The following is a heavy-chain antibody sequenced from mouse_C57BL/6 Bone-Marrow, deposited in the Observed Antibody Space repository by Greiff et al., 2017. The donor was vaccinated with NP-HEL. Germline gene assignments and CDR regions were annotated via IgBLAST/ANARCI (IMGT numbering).Heavy chain of an antibody. Sequence: VQLQESGAELVKPGASVKLSCKASGYTFTSYWMHWVKQRPGQGLEWIGMIHPNSGSTNYNEKFKSKATLTVDKSSSTAYMQLSSLTSEDSAVYYCARPTVVALYWYFDVWGTGTTVTVSS. CDR2: IHPNSGST. CDR1: GYTFTSYW. CDR3: ARPTVVALYWYFDV. V-gene: IGHV1-64*01. D-gene: IGHD1-1*01. J-gene: IGHJ1*03.